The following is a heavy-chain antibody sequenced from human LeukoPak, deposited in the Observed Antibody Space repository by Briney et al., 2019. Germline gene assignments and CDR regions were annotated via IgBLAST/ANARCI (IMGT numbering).Heavy chain of an antibody. D-gene: IGHD7-27*01. CDR1: GFTLSNYD. CDR2: IGSGGYT. CDR3: AKKLPGASYYFDF. V-gene: IGHV3-23*01. Sequence: GGSLRLYCIASGFTLSNYDMTWLRQTPGMGLEYVSSIGSGGYTFYAGSVKGSFSISRDISQNTVYLQMNSLRAEDTAMYFCAKKLPGASYYFDFWGQGTLVTVSS. J-gene: IGHJ4*02.